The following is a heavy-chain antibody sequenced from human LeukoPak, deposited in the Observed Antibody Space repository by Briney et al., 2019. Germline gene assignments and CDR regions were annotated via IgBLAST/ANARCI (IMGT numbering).Heavy chain of an antibody. D-gene: IGHD2-15*01. CDR3: ASFYCSGGSCYQYYYYYYMDV. Sequence: SETLSLTRTVSGGSISSSSYYWGWIRQPPGKGLEWIGSIYYSGSTYYNPSLKSRVTISVDTSKNQFSLKLSSVTAADTAVYYCASFYCSGGSCYQYYYYYYMDVWGKGTTVTISS. J-gene: IGHJ6*03. V-gene: IGHV4-39*01. CDR1: GGSISSSSYY. CDR2: IYYSGST.